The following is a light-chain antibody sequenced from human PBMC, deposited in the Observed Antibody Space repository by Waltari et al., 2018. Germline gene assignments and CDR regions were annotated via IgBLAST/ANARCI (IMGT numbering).Light chain of an antibody. J-gene: IGLJ2*01. CDR1: ELGDKY. CDR3: HACDSTAAV. Sequence: SYEVTQPPSVSVSPGQTATIACSGDELGDKYVCWYQQKPGQSPVLLIYPDSRRPSDIPARFSGSNSGNTATLTISGTQALDEADYYCHACDSTAAVFGGGTKLTVL. CDR2: PDS. V-gene: IGLV3-1*01.